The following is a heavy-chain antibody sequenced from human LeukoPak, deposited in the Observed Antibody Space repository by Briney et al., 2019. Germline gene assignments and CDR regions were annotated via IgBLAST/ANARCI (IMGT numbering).Heavy chain of an antibody. CDR2: IYPGDSDT. Sequence: GESLKISCKGSGYSFPSYWIGWVRQMPGKGLEWMGIIYPGDSDTRYSPSFQGQVTISADKSISTAYLQWSSLKASDTAMYYCARRSYSGYEGVYFDYWGQGTLLTVSS. J-gene: IGHJ4*02. D-gene: IGHD5-12*01. CDR3: ARRSYSGYEGVYFDY. V-gene: IGHV5-51*01. CDR1: GYSFPSYW.